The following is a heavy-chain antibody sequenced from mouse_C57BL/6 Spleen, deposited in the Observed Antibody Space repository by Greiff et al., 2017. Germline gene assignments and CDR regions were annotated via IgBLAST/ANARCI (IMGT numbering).Heavy chain of an antibody. CDR2: IDPSDSET. Sequence: QVQLKQPGAELVRPGSSVKLSCKASGYTFTSYWMHWVKQRPIQGLEWIGNIDPSDSETHYNQKFKDKATLTVDKSSSTAYMQLSSLTSEDSAVYYCARWDSNYGYFDVWGTGTTVTVSS. D-gene: IGHD2-5*01. CDR1: GYTFTSYW. CDR3: ARWDSNYGYFDV. V-gene: IGHV1-52*01. J-gene: IGHJ1*03.